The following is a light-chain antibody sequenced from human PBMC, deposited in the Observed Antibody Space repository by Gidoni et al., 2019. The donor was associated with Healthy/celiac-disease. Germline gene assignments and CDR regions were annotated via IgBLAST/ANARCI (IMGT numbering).Light chain of an antibody. CDR1: SSDVRGYNY. CDR2: EVS. J-gene: IGLJ1*01. V-gene: IGLV2-14*01. CDR3: SSYTSSSTLV. Sequence: SPGQSITISCTGTSSDVRGYNYVSWYQQHPGKAPKLMIYEVSNRPSGVSNRFSGSKSGNTASLTISGLQAEDEADYYCSSYTSSSTLVFGTGTKVTAL.